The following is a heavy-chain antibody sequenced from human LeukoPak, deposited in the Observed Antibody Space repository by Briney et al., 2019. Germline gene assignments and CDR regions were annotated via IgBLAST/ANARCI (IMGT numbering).Heavy chain of an antibody. D-gene: IGHD5-12*01. CDR1: GGSFSGYY. V-gene: IGHV4-34*01. J-gene: IGHJ4*02. CDR3: ARERWLRHPSFDY. Sequence: PSETLSLTCAVYGGSFSGYYWSWIRQPPGKGLEWIGEINHSGSTNYNPSLKSRVTISVDTSKNQFSLKLSSVTAADTAVYYCARERWLRHPSFDYWGQGTLVTVSS. CDR2: INHSGST.